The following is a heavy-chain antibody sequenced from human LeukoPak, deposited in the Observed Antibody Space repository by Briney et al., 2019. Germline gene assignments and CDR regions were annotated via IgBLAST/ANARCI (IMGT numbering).Heavy chain of an antibody. CDR1: GYTFTSSD. J-gene: IGHJ6*03. CDR2: MNPHSGNT. Sequence: VASVKVSCKASGYTFTSSDINWVRQATGQELEWMGWMNPHSGNTGYAQEFQGRVSITRDTSISTAYMVLSSLRSEDTAVYYCARERGGLGWSLAGYYYYMDVWGKGTTVTVSS. V-gene: IGHV1-8*03. CDR3: ARERGGLGWSLAGYYYYMDV. D-gene: IGHD6-19*01.